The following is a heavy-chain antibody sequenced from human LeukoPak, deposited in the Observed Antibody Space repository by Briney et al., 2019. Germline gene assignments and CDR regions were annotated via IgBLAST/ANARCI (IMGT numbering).Heavy chain of an antibody. Sequence: SETLSLTCTVSGYAIISGGFSWNWIRQPPGKGLEWIGCIYDRGPAHYNPSLKSRFTISVDRPKNQFFLDVTSLTAADTAVYYCARSRQASGLFSSWGQGTLVVVSS. J-gene: IGHJ5*02. CDR3: ARSRQASGLFSS. D-gene: IGHD3-10*01. CDR2: IYDRGPA. V-gene: IGHV4-30-2*01. CDR1: GYAIISGGFS.